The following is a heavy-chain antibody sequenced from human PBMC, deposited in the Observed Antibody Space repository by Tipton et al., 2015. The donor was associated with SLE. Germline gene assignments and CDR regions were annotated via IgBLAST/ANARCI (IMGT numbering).Heavy chain of an antibody. V-gene: IGHV4-4*02. CDR1: GGSISSSNW. Sequence: TLSLTCSISGGSISSSNWWSWVRQPPGKGLEWIGEIYHSGSTNYNPSLKSRVTMSVDTSENQFSLKLTSVTAADTAVYYCARDRYCGGGSCFDWFFDHWGRGTLVTVSS. CDR3: ARDRYCGGGSCFDWFFDH. J-gene: IGHJ2*01. D-gene: IGHD2-15*01. CDR2: IYHSGST.